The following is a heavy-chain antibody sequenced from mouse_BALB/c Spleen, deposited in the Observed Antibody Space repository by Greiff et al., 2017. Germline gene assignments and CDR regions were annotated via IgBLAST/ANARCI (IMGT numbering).Heavy chain of an antibody. Sequence: VQLQQSGAELARPGASVKMSCKASGYTFTSYTMHWVKQRPGQGLEWIGYINPSSGYTNYNQKFKDKATLTADKSSSTAYMQLSSLTSEDSAVYYCARIERITTSYYAMDYWGQGTSVTVSS. CDR3: ARIERITTSYYAMDY. J-gene: IGHJ4*01. CDR1: GYTFTSYT. D-gene: IGHD2-4*01. CDR2: INPSSGYT. V-gene: IGHV1-4*01.